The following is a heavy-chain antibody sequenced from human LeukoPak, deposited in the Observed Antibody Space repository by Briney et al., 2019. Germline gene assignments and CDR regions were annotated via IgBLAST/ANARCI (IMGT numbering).Heavy chain of an antibody. V-gene: IGHV4-38-2*01. CDR2: IYHSGST. Sequence: KTSETLSLTCAVSGYSISSGYYWGWIRQPPGKGLEWIGSIYHSGSTYYSLSLKSRVTISVDASKNQFSLKLSSVTAADTAVYYCARHTWGSASYCFDYWGRGTLVTVSS. CDR1: GYSISSGYY. CDR3: ARHTWGSASYCFDY. D-gene: IGHD2-2*01. J-gene: IGHJ4*02.